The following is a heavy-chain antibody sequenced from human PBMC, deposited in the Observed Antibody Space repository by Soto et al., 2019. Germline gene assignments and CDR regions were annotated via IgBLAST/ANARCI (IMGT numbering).Heavy chain of an antibody. CDR1: GFTFTTYA. D-gene: IGHD6-13*01. J-gene: IGHJ4*02. CDR2: IGGSGGDT. CDR3: AKSRSSSSWPFDY. V-gene: IGHV3-23*01. Sequence: EVQLLESGGGLVQPGGSLRLSCAASGFTFTTYAMSWVRQAPGKGLEWVSAIGGSGGDTYYADSVKGRFTISRDNSKNTLYLQMTSLSAEDTAVYYCAKSRSSSSWPFDYWGQGTLVTVSS.